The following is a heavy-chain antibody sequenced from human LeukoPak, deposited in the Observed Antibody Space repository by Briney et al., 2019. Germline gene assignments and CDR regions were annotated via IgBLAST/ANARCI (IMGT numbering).Heavy chain of an antibody. J-gene: IGHJ4*02. CDR2: ISGSGGST. CDR3: AKDPSYILLWFGELDY. V-gene: IGHV3-23*01. D-gene: IGHD3-10*01. CDR1: GFTFSSYA. Sequence: PGGSLRLSCAASGFTFSSYAMSWVRQAPGKGLEWVSAISGSGGSTYYADSVKGRFTISRDNSKNTLYLQMNRLRAEDTAVYYCAKDPSYILLWFGELDYWGQGTLVTVSS.